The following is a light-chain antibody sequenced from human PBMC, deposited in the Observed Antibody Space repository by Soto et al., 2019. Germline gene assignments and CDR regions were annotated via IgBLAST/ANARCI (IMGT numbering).Light chain of an antibody. V-gene: IGLV2-11*01. CDR2: DVS. CDR1: SSDVGGYNY. CDR3: CSYAGGSYV. Sequence: QSVLTQPRSVSGPPGQSVAISCTGTSSDVGGYNYVSWYQQHPGKAPKLMIYDVSKRPSGVPDRFSGSKSGNTASLTISGLQAEDEADYYCCSYAGGSYVFGTGTKVTVL. J-gene: IGLJ1*01.